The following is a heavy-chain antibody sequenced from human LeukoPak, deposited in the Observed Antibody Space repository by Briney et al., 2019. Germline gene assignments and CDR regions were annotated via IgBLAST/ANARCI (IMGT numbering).Heavy chain of an antibody. Sequence: ASVKVSCKASGYTFTSYGISWVRQAPGQGLEWMGWISAYNGNTNYAQKLQGRVTMTTDTSTSTAYMELRSLGSDDTAVYYCARVSRYYYDSSGFDYWGQGTLVTVSS. V-gene: IGHV1-18*01. CDR1: GYTFTSYG. D-gene: IGHD3-22*01. CDR3: ARVSRYYYDSSGFDY. CDR2: ISAYNGNT. J-gene: IGHJ4*02.